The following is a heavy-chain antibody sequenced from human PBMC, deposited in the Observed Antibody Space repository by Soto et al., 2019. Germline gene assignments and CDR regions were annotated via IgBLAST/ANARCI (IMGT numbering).Heavy chain of an antibody. Sequence: SETLSLTCTVSGGSISSYYWSWIRQPPGKGLEWIGYIYYSGSTNYNPSLKSRVTISVDTSKNQFSLKLSSVTDADTAVYYCVRTRGYSGYVDYWGQGNLVTVS. CDR3: VRTRGYSGYVDY. V-gene: IGHV4-59*01. D-gene: IGHD5-12*01. CDR1: GGSISSYY. J-gene: IGHJ4*02. CDR2: IYYSGST.